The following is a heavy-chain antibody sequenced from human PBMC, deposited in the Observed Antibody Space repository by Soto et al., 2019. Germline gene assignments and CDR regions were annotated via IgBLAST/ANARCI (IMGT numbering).Heavy chain of an antibody. CDR3: VGDGSGIAAAGTNYWYFDL. V-gene: IGHV4-39*01. CDR1: GGSISSSSYY. D-gene: IGHD6-13*01. J-gene: IGHJ2*01. CDR2: IYYSGST. Sequence: QLQLQESGPGLVKPSETLSLTCTVSGGSISSSSYYWGWIRQPPGKGLEWIGSIYYSGSTYYNPSFKSRVTISVDTSKNQFALNLSSGTAAYTAVYYCVGDGSGIAAAGTNYWYFDLWGRGTLVTVSS.